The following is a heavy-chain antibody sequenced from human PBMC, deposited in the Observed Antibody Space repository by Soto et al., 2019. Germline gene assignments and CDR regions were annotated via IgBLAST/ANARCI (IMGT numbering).Heavy chain of an antibody. CDR3: ARGSWDDVSGHYYMDV. CDR1: GDSVSSNSAA. J-gene: IGHJ6*03. Sequence: QVQLQQSGPGLVKPSQTLSLTCDISGDSVSSNSAAWNWIRQTPSRGLEWLGRTYYRSKWYSNYAIAVNSRVTVNPDTFKNQFSLQLNSVTPEDTAVYYCARGSWDDVSGHYYMDVWGKGTTVTVSS. CDR2: TYYRSKWYS. V-gene: IGHV6-1*01. D-gene: IGHD1-1*01.